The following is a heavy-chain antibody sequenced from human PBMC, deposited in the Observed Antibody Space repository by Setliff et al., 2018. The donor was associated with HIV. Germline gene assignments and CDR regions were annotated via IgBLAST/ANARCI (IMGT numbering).Heavy chain of an antibody. CDR2: VYPHNSQI. CDR1: GYRFTNYW. J-gene: IGHJ5*02. D-gene: IGHD3-16*01. V-gene: IGHV5-51*01. Sequence: GESLKISCKDSGYRFTNYWIGWVRQMPGKDLEWMGIVYPHNSQIIYSPSFQGQVTISADKSINTIYLQWGSLRASDTAIYFCARREYYDLEMAWGQGTLVTVSS. CDR3: ARREYYDLEMA.